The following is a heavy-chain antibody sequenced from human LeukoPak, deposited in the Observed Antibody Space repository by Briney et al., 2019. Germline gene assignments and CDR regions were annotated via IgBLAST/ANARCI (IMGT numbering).Heavy chain of an antibody. CDR3: ARAGPFDP. Sequence: PSETLSLTCTVSGGSISSYYWSWIRQPPGKGLEWIGEINHSGSTNYNPSLKSRVTISVDTSKSQFSLKLSSVTAADTAVYYCARAGPFDPWGQGTLVTVSS. V-gene: IGHV4-34*01. CDR2: INHSGST. J-gene: IGHJ5*02. CDR1: GGSISSYY.